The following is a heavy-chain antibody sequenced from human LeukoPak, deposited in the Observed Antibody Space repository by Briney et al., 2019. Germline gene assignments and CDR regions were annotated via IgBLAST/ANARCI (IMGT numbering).Heavy chain of an antibody. V-gene: IGHV3-33*08. CDR1: GFTFRSYW. D-gene: IGHD3-9*01. Sequence: GSLRLSCAASGFTFRSYWMHWVRQAPGKGLEWVALIWSDGSNKYYADSVKGRFTISRDNSKNTLYLQMISLRAEDTAVYYCARDRDYDIFTGYYLAYWGQGTLVTVSS. CDR2: IWSDGSNK. J-gene: IGHJ4*02. CDR3: ARDRDYDIFTGYYLAY.